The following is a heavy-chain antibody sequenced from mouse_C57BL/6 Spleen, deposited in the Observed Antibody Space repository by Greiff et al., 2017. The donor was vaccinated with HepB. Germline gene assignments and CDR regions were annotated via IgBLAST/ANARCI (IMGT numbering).Heavy chain of an antibody. D-gene: IGHD2-4*01. Sequence: VQLQQSGTELVKPGASVKLSCKASGYTFTSYWMHWVKQRPGQGLEWIGNINPSNGGTNYNEKFKSKATLTVDKSSSTAYMQLSSLTSEDSAVYYCARPIYYDYDEDYFDYWGQGTTLTVSS. CDR1: GYTFTSYW. CDR3: ARPIYYDYDEDYFDY. J-gene: IGHJ2*01. V-gene: IGHV1-53*01. CDR2: INPSNGGT.